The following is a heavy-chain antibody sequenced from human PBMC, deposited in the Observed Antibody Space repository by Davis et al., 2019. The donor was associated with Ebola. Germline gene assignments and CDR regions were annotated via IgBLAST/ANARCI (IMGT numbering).Heavy chain of an antibody. CDR1: GGTFSSYA. J-gene: IGHJ6*02. CDR3: ARVRVVVPAANIYYYYYGMDV. V-gene: IGHV1-69*04. D-gene: IGHD2-2*01. Sequence: SVKVSCKASGGTFSSYAISWVRQAPGHGLEWMGRIIPILGIANYAQKFQGRVTITADQSTSTAYMELSSLRSEDTAVYYCARVRVVVPAANIYYYYYGMDVWGQGTTVTVSS. CDR2: IIPILGIA.